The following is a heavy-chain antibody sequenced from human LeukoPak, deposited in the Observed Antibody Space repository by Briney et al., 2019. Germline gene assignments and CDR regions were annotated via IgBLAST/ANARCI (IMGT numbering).Heavy chain of an antibody. Sequence: ASVKVSCKTAGYSFTSYDVNWVRQALGQGLEWMGRLNPHSGDTVYAQKFQGRVTMTRNTSISTAYMELSSLRSEDTAVYYCARGSLVRGVQFDYWGQGTLVTVSS. V-gene: IGHV1-8*02. CDR1: GYSFTSYD. J-gene: IGHJ4*02. D-gene: IGHD3-10*01. CDR3: ARGSLVRGVQFDY. CDR2: LNPHSGDT.